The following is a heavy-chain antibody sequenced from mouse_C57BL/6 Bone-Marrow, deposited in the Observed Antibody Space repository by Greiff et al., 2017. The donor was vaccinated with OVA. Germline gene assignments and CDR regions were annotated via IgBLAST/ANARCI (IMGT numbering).Heavy chain of an antibody. J-gene: IGHJ1*03. CDR3: AREGVYYDYDVGWDFDV. Sequence: VQLQQSGAELARPGASVKLSCKASGYTFTSYGISWVKQRTGQGLEWIGEIYPRSGNTYYNEKFKGKATLTADKSSSTAYMELRSLTSEDSAVYFCAREGVYYDYDVGWDFDVWGTGTTVTVSS. CDR2: IYPRSGNT. V-gene: IGHV1-81*01. D-gene: IGHD2-4*01. CDR1: GYTFTSYG.